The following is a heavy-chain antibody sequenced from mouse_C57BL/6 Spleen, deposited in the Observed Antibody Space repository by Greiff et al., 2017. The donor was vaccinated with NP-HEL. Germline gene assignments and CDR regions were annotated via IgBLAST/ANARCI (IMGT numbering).Heavy chain of an antibody. D-gene: IGHD1-1*01. V-gene: IGHV2-2*01. CDR3: AKPITTVVEGDYAMDY. CDR2: IWSGGST. J-gene: IGHJ4*01. CDR1: GFSLTSYG. Sequence: QVQLKQSGPGLVQPSQSLSITCTVSGFSLTSYGVHWVRQSPGKGLEWLGVIWSGGSTDYNAAFISRLSISKDNSKSQVFFKMNSLQADDTAIYYCAKPITTVVEGDYAMDYWGQGTSVTVSS.